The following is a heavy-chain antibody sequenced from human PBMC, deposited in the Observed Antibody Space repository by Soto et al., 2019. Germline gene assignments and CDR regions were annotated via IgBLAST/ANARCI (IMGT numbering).Heavy chain of an antibody. CDR2: IKQDGSEK. D-gene: IGHD6-6*01. Sequence: GGSLRLSCAASGFTFSSYWMSWVRQAPGKGLEWVANIKQDGSEKCYVDSVKGRFTISRDNAKNSLYLQMNSLRAEDTAVYYYARSIAARLNWFDPWGQGTLVTVSS. CDR3: ARSIAARLNWFDP. V-gene: IGHV3-7*01. CDR1: GFTFSSYW. J-gene: IGHJ5*02.